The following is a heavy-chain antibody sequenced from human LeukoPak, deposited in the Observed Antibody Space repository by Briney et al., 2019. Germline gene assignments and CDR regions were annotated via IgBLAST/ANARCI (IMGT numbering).Heavy chain of an antibody. J-gene: IGHJ4*02. V-gene: IGHV4-59*04. Sequence: SEALSLTCTVAGDSINRYYWSWIRQPPGKGLEWIGSIYYSGSTYYNPSLKSRVTISVGTSKKQFSLKMNSVTAADTAVYYCDYSYGHFDYWGQGTLVTVSS. CDR1: GDSINRYY. D-gene: IGHD5-18*01. CDR2: IYYSGST. CDR3: DYSYGHFDY.